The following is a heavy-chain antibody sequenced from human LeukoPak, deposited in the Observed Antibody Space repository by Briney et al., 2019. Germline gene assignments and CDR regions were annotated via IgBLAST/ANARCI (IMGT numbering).Heavy chain of an antibody. J-gene: IGHJ4*02. Sequence: ASVKVSCTASGGTFSSYAISCVRQAPGQRLEWMGGIIPIFGTANYAQKFQGRVTTTADESTSTAYMELSSLRSEDTAVYYCARGRSWNYLLDYWGQGTLVTVSS. CDR1: GGTFSSYA. V-gene: IGHV1-69*13. CDR3: ARGRSWNYLLDY. CDR2: IIPIFGTA. D-gene: IGHD1-7*01.